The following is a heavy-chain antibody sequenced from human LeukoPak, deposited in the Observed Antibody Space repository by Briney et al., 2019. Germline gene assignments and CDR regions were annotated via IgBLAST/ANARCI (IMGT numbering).Heavy chain of an antibody. Sequence: PGGSLRLSCAASGFTVTSYGMHWVRQAPGKGLEWVAFIRHDGGNKYYTDSVKGRFTISRDNSKNTLYLQMNSLKTEDTAVYYCTRVGRYCSGGSCQGAFDYWGQGTLVTVSS. J-gene: IGHJ4*02. D-gene: IGHD2-15*01. CDR3: TRVGRYCSGGSCQGAFDY. CDR2: IRHDGGNK. V-gene: IGHV3-30*02. CDR1: GFTVTSYG.